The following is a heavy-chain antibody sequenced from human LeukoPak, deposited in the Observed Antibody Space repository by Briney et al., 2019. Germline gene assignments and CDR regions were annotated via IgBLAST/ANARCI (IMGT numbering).Heavy chain of an antibody. Sequence: GGSVRLSCSASGFNFNNYAMHWVRQAPGKGLEYVAAISRNGGSTYYADSVKGRCTISSDNSKNSLYLQMSSLRAEDTAVYYCGLAAYYYDSSGSDDAFDIWGQGTMVIVSS. J-gene: IGHJ3*02. CDR1: GFNFNNYA. V-gene: IGHV3-64D*08. D-gene: IGHD3-22*01. CDR2: ISRNGGST. CDR3: GLAAYYYDSSGSDDAFDI.